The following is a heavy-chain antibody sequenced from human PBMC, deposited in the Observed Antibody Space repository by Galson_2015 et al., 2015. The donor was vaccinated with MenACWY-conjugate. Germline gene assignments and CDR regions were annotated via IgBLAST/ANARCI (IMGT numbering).Heavy chain of an antibody. Sequence: SVKVSCKASGGTFRRHAISWVRQAPGQGLEFMGGINPTYDTTKYAQKFQGRVTITTDKSTSTAYMELTRLRSADTAVYYCANSPLYEDITGLQDAVLCVQRRGQGTLVSDAS. D-gene: IGHD2-21*01. J-gene: IGHJ1*01. CDR2: INPTYDTT. V-gene: IGHV1-69*05. CDR3: ANSPLYEDITGLQDAVLCVQR. CDR1: GGTFRRHA.